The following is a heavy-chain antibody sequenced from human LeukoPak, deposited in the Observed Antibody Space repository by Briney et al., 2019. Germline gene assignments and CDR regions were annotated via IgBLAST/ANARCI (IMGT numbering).Heavy chain of an antibody. CDR2: ISAYNGNT. V-gene: IGHV1-18*01. Sequence: ASVKVSCKASGYTFTSYGITRVRQAPGQGLEWMGWISAYNGNTKYAQNLQGRVTMTTDISTSTAYMELRSLRSDDTAVYYCARPGADCGSAGCYTYPYYGLDVWGQGTTVTVSS. J-gene: IGHJ6*02. CDR3: ARPGADCGSAGCYTYPYYGLDV. CDR1: GYTFTSYG. D-gene: IGHD2-2*02.